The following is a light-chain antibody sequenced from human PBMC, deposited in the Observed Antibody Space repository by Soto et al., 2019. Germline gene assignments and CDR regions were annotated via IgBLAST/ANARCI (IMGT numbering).Light chain of an antibody. CDR1: SSDVGAYNY. J-gene: IGLJ3*02. Sequence: QSVLTQPASVSGSHGQPITLSCTGTSSDVGAYNYVSWYQQYPGKAPELLIYEVVFRPSGISTRFSGSKSGNTASLTISGLLAEDEADYYCCSYTSDNTWVFGGGTQLTVL. V-gene: IGLV2-14*01. CDR2: EVV. CDR3: CSYTSDNTWV.